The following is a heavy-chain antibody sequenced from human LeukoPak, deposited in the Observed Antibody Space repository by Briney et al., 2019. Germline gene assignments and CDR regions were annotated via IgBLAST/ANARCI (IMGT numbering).Heavy chain of an antibody. CDR1: GGTFSTHG. D-gene: IGHD3-3*01. V-gene: IGHV1-69*06. J-gene: IGHJ6*03. CDR2: IIPIFGTI. CDR3: ARGFGVDYYYMDV. Sequence: ASVKVSCKASGGTFSTHGISWVRQAPGQGLEWMGGIIPIFGTINYAQKFQGRVTITADKSTSTVHMDLSSLRSEDTAVYYCARGFGVDYYYMDVWDEGTTVIVSS.